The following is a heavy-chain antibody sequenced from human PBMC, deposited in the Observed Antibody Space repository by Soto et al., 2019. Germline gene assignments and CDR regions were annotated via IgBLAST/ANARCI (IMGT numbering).Heavy chain of an antibody. CDR1: GFTFSSYA. Sequence: GGSLRLSCAASGFTFSSYAMSWVRQAPGKGLEWVSAISGSGGSTYYADSVKGRFTISRDNSKNTLYLQMNSLRAEDTAVYYCAKGEERWLNMEPDAFDIWGQGTMVTVSS. D-gene: IGHD1-1*01. CDR2: ISGSGGST. V-gene: IGHV3-23*01. CDR3: AKGEERWLNMEPDAFDI. J-gene: IGHJ3*02.